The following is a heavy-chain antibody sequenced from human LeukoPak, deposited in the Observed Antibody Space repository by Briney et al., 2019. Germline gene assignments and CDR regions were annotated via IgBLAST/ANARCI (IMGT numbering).Heavy chain of an antibody. D-gene: IGHD1-26*01. CDR2: INPNSGGT. Sequence: ASVKVSCKASGYTFTGYYMHWVRQAPGQGGERMGGINPNSGGTNYAQKFEGRVTITRDTSISTAYMELSRLRSDDTAVYYCARVEGSGSYDYWGQGTLVTVSS. CDR1: GYTFTGYY. J-gene: IGHJ4*02. V-gene: IGHV1-2*02. CDR3: ARVEGSGSYDY.